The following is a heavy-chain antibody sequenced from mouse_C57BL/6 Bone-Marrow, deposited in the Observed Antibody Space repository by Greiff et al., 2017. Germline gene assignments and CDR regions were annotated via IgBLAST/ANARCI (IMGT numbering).Heavy chain of an antibody. CDR1: GYTFTEYT. D-gene: IGHD3-1*01. CDR2: FYPGSGSI. J-gene: IGHJ3*01. V-gene: IGHV1-62-2*01. Sequence: QVHVKQSGAELVKPGASVKLSCKASGYTFTEYTIHWVKQRSGQGLAWIGWFYPGSGSIKYNEKFKGKATLTADKSSSTAYMELRSLTSEDSAVYFCARDPRGFAYWGQGTLVTVSA. CDR3: ARDPRGFAY.